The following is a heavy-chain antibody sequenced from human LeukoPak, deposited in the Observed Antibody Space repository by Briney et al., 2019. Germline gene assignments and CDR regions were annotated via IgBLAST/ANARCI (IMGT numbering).Heavy chain of an antibody. J-gene: IGHJ3*02. D-gene: IGHD5-24*01. Sequence: SETLSLTCTVSGTSITSYYWTWIRQSPGKGLESIGYIYYTGITSYNPSLNSRVTISLDTSTSQFSLTLRSVTAADTAVYYCASYGRDGYNSIGAFDIWGQGTMVTVSS. CDR3: ASYGRDGYNSIGAFDI. CDR1: GTSITSYY. V-gene: IGHV4-59*01. CDR2: IYYTGIT.